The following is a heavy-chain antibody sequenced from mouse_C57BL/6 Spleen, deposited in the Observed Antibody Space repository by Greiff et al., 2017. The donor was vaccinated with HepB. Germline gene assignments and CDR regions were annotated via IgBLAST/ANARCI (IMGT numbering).Heavy chain of an antibody. J-gene: IGHJ2*01. CDR3: ERKDSSGYFDD. CDR2: IDLSDSYT. Sequence: QVQLQQPGAELVKPGASVKLSCKASGYTFTSYWMQWVKQRPGQCLEWIGEIDLSDSYTIYNQKFKGKATLIVVTSSSTAYMQISSLTSVDAAVYYGERKDSSGYFDDWGQGTTLTVSS. D-gene: IGHD3-2*02. CDR1: GYTFTSYW. V-gene: IGHV1-50*01.